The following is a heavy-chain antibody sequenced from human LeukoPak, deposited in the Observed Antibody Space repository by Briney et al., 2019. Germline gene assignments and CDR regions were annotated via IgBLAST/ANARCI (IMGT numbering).Heavy chain of an antibody. Sequence: PSETLSLTCTVSGYSISSGYYWGWIRQPPGKGLEWIGSIYHSGSTYYNPSLKSRVTISVDTSKNQFSLKLSSVTAADTAVYYCARVSTVTTNGVLYYYDSSRVDYFDYWGQGTLVTVSS. CDR3: ARVSTVTTNGVLYYYDSSRVDYFDY. V-gene: IGHV4-38-2*02. CDR1: GYSISSGYY. CDR2: IYHSGST. J-gene: IGHJ4*02. D-gene: IGHD3-22*01.